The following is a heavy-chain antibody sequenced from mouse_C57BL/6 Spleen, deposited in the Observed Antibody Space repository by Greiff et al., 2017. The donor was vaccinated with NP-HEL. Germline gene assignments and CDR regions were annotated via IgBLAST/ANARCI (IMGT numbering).Heavy chain of an antibody. Sequence: VQLQQSGAELVKPGASVKLSRKASGYTFTSYWMHWVKQRPGQGLEWIGMIHPNSGSTNYNEKFKSKATLTVDKSSSTAYMQLSSLTSEDSAVYYCARGGGNDAGCAYWGQGTLVTVSA. J-gene: IGHJ3*01. V-gene: IGHV1-64*01. CDR2: IHPNSGST. CDR1: GYTFTSYW. D-gene: IGHD2-2*01. CDR3: ARGGGNDAGCAY.